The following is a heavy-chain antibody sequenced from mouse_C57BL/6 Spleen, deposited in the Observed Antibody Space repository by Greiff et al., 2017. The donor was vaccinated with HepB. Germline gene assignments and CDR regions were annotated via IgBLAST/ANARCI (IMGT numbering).Heavy chain of an antibody. D-gene: IGHD3-2*02. J-gene: IGHJ2*01. CDR1: GYTFTEYT. Sequence: VQLQQSGAELVKPGASVKLSCKASGYTFTEYTIHWVKQRSGQGLEWIGWFYPGSGSIKYNEKFKDKATLIADKSSSTVYMELSRLTSEDSAVYFCARHEERLGKDPRQLRLPDFDYWGQGTTLTVSS. CDR2: FYPGSGSI. CDR3: ARHEERLGKDPRQLRLPDFDY. V-gene: IGHV1-62-2*01.